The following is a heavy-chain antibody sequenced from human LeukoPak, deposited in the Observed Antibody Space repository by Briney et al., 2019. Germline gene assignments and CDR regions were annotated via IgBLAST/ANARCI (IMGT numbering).Heavy chain of an antibody. D-gene: IGHD3-10*01. CDR1: GFTFRSFA. CDR3: ARGPGGGSGSYYYFDY. Sequence: GGSLRLSCAASGFTFRSFAMSWVRQAPGKGLEWVSVIFSGGGTYYADSVKGRFTISRDNSQNTLYLQMNSLRAEDTAVYYCARGPGGGSGSYYYFDYWGQGTLVTVSS. V-gene: IGHV3-53*01. J-gene: IGHJ4*02. CDR2: IFSGGGT.